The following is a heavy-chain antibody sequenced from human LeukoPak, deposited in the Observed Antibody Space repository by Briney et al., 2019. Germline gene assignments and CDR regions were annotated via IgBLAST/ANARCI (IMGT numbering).Heavy chain of an antibody. Sequence: GGSLRLSXAASGFTFSSYGMHWVRQAPGKGLEWVAFIRYDGSNKYYADSVKGRFTISRDNSKNTLYLQMNSLRAEDTAVYYCAKGRTGYCSGGSCLNWFDPWGQGTLVTVSS. J-gene: IGHJ5*02. CDR1: GFTFSSYG. D-gene: IGHD2-15*01. V-gene: IGHV3-30*02. CDR3: AKGRTGYCSGGSCLNWFDP. CDR2: IRYDGSNK.